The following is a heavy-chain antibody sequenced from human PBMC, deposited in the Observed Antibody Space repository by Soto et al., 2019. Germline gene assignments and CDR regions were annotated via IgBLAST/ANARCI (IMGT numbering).Heavy chain of an antibody. J-gene: IGHJ3*02. Sequence: PSETLSLTCTASGGSISSYYWSWIRQPPGKGLEWIGYIYYSGSTNYNPSLKSRVTISVDTSKNQFSLKLSSVTAADTAVYYCARVCDCYSRDAFDIWGQGTMVTVSS. CDR3: ARVCDCYSRDAFDI. V-gene: IGHV4-59*01. D-gene: IGHD2-21*02. CDR1: GGSISSYY. CDR2: IYYSGST.